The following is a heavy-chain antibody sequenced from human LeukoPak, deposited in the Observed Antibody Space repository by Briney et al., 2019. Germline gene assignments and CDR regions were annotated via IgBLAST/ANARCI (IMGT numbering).Heavy chain of an antibody. CDR1: GFTFSSYA. CDR2: IFGSGGST. CDR3: AKTTTGYSSGRYPGRPADY. D-gene: IGHD6-19*01. V-gene: IGHV3-23*01. J-gene: IGHJ4*02. Sequence: GGSLRLSCAASGFTFSSYAMYWVRQAPGKGLEWVSGIFGSGGSTHYADSVKGRFTISRDNSKNTVYLQMNSLRTEDTAVYYCAKTTTGYSSGRYPGRPADYWGQGTLVTVSS.